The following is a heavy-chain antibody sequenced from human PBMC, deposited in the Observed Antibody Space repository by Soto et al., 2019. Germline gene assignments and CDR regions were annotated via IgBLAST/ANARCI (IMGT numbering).Heavy chain of an antibody. CDR2: ISYDGSNK. Sequence: GGSLRLSCAASGFTFSTYGMHWVRQAPGKGLEWVAVISYDGSNKYYADSVKGRFTMSRDNSKNTLYLQMNSLRAEDTAVYYCAKDQWLVLSYFDYWGQGTLVTV. V-gene: IGHV3-30*18. D-gene: IGHD6-19*01. CDR3: AKDQWLVLSYFDY. CDR1: GFTFSTYG. J-gene: IGHJ4*02.